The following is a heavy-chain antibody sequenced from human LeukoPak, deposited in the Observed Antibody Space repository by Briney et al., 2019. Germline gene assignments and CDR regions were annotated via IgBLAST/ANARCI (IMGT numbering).Heavy chain of an antibody. Sequence: PSQTLSLTCTVSGGSISSGGYYWSWIRQPPGKGLEWIGNIYYSGSTYYNPSLKSRVTISVDTSKNQFSLKLSSVTAADTAVYFCARLSDSSSSLDYWGQGTLVTVSS. D-gene: IGHD6-6*01. CDR3: ARLSDSSSSLDY. CDR1: GGSISSGGYY. CDR2: IYYSGST. J-gene: IGHJ4*02. V-gene: IGHV4-31*03.